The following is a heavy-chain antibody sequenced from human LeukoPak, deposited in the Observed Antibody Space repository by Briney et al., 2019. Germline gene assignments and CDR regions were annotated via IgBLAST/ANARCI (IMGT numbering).Heavy chain of an antibody. CDR1: GFTFSDYY. V-gene: IGHV3-11*05. CDR3: AKGSPTVSGGAFDI. J-gene: IGHJ3*02. Sequence: GGSLRLSCAASGFTFSDYYMSWIRQAPGKGLEWVSYISSSSYTNYADSVKGRFTISRDNAKNSLYLQMNSLRAEDTALYYCAKGSPTVSGGAFDIWGQGTMVTVSS. CDR2: ISSSSYT. D-gene: IGHD4-17*01.